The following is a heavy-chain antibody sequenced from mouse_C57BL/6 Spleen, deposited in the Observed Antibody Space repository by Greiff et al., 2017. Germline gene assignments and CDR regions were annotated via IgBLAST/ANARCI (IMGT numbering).Heavy chain of an antibody. J-gene: IGHJ3*01. CDR3: TRGELLSFAY. Sequence: EVKLMESGEGLVKPGGSLKLSCAASGFTFSSYAMSWVRQTPEKRLEWVAYISSGGDYIYYADTVKGRFTISRDNARNTLYLQMSSLKSEDTAMYYCTRGELLSFAYWGQGTLVTVSA. CDR2: ISSGGDYI. D-gene: IGHD2-1*01. V-gene: IGHV5-9-1*02. CDR1: GFTFSSYA.